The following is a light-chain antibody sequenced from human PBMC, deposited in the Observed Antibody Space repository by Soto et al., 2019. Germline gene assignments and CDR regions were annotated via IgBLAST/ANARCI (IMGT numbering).Light chain of an antibody. CDR3: QQSYTTPFT. J-gene: IGKJ3*01. CDR2: AAS. V-gene: IGKV1-39*01. CDR1: QNIVGY. Sequence: DIQMTQSPSSLSASVGDRVTITCRASQNIVGYLNWYQQTPGKAPKLLIYAASSLRSGVPSRFSGSGSGTDFNFTISSLQPEDFATYSCQQSYTTPFTFGPGTQVDVK.